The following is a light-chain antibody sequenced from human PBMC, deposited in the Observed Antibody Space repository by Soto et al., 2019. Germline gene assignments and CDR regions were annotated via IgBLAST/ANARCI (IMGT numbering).Light chain of an antibody. V-gene: IGKV3-20*01. J-gene: IGKJ1*01. CDR3: QHYDTSSWT. CDR2: GAS. Sequence: VVLTQSPDSLSLSPGERATLSCRASQSITSSYLAWYRQKPGQAPRLLIYGASYRATGIPDRVSGSGSGTDFTLTISRLEPEDFAVYYCQHYDTSSWTFGQGTKVEIK. CDR1: QSITSSY.